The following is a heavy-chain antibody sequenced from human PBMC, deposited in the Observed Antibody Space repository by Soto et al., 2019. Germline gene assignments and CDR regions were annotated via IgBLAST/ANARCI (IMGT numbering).Heavy chain of an antibody. V-gene: IGHV3-11*06. CDR3: ATNYQEPSDDAFDV. Sequence: QVQLVESGGGLVKPGGSLRLSCAASGFTFSDYFMAWIRQAPGKGLEWIAYISRNSRYTNFADSVRGRFTISRDNAKNSLYLQMNDLSAKDTAVYYCATNYQEPSDDAFDVWGQGTMVTVSS. J-gene: IGHJ3*01. D-gene: IGHD2-2*01. CDR2: ISRNSRYT. CDR1: GFTFSDYF.